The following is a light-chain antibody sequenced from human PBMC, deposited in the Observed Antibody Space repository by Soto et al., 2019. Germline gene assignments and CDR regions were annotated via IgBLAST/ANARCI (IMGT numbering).Light chain of an antibody. CDR1: QGITGW. J-gene: IGKJ1*01. CDR2: DAS. V-gene: IGKV1-5*01. CDR3: QQYKRYWT. Sequence: DIQLTQSPSTLSASVGDRVTITCRASQGITGWLAWYQQKPGKAPKLLIFDASTLESGVPPRFTGSGSGTEFTLSISNLQPDDFAPYYCQQYKRYWTFGHGTKVEVK.